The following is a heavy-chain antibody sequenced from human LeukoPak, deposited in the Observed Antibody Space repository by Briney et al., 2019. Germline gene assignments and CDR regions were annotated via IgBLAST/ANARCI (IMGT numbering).Heavy chain of an antibody. J-gene: IGHJ4*02. CDR3: ARGKLQFVVDY. Sequence: PSETLSLTCTVSGGSISSYYWSWIRQPPGKGLEWIGYIYYSGSTNYNPSLKSRVTISVDTSKNQSSLKLSSVTAADTAVYYCARGKLQFVVDYWGQGTLVTVSS. CDR2: IYYSGST. CDR1: GGSISSYY. D-gene: IGHD1-7*01. V-gene: IGHV4-59*01.